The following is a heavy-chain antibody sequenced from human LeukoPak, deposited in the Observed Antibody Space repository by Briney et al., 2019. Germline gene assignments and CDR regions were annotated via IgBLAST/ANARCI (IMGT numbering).Heavy chain of an antibody. CDR2: INHSGST. Sequence: SETLSLTCTVSGYSINNNYYWDWIRQPPGKGLEWIGEINHSGSTNYNPSLKSRVTISVDTSKNQFSLKLSSVTAADTAVYYCARQTGSGLFILPGGQGTLVTVSS. CDR1: GYSINNNYY. V-gene: IGHV4-38-2*02. J-gene: IGHJ4*02. D-gene: IGHD3/OR15-3a*01. CDR3: ARQTGSGLFILP.